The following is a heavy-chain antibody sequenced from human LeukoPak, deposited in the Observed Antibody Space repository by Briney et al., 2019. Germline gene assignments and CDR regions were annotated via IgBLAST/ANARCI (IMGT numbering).Heavy chain of an antibody. D-gene: IGHD5-12*01. CDR3: ARSVDIAATSDY. CDR1: GGSISSSSYY. Sequence: PSETLSLTCTVSGGSISSSSYYWGWIRQPPGKGLEWIGSIYYSGSTYYNPSLKSRVTISVDTSKNQFSLKLSPVTAADTAVYYCARSVDIAATSDYWGQGTLVTVSS. CDR2: IYYSGST. V-gene: IGHV4-39*07. J-gene: IGHJ4*02.